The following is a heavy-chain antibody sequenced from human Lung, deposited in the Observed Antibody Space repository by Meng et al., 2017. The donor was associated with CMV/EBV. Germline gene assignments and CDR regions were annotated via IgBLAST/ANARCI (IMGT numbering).Heavy chain of an antibody. CDR2: INEAGSVK. V-gene: IGHV3-7*01. CDR3: AREYWGPDY. Sequence: GGSLRLSCAASGFTFTNYWMTWVRQAPGKGLEWVGNINEAGSVKHYVDSVKGRFTMSRDNAKNSVYLQMNALRADDTAVYFCAREYWGPDYWGQGTLVTRLL. CDR1: GFTFTNYW. D-gene: IGHD7-27*01. J-gene: IGHJ4*02.